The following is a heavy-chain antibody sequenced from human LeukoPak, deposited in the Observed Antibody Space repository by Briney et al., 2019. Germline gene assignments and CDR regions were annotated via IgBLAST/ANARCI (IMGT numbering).Heavy chain of an antibody. J-gene: IGHJ4*01. D-gene: IGHD3-3*01. V-gene: IGHV3-74*01. CDR3: ARVHDFWSGYYYFDY. CDR1: GFTFSNYW. Sequence: AGGSLRLSCAASGFTFSNYWMHWVRQGPGKGLVWVSHINSDGSSTSYADSVTGRFTISRDNAKNTLYLQMNSLRAEDTAVYYCARVHDFWSGYYYFDYWGQATLVIVSS. CDR2: INSDGSST.